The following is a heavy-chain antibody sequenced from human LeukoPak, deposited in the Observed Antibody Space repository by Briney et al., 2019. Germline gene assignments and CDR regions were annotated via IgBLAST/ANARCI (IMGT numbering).Heavy chain of an antibody. CDR1: GFTFSTYT. Sequence: GGSLTLSCVASGFTFSTYTMNWIRQAPGKGLEWVSVIYSDESPYYADSVKGRFTTTTDNSKNTLYLQMNSLRAEDTAVYYCARDQNCWGQGTLVTVSS. J-gene: IGHJ4*02. CDR3: ARDQNC. CDR2: IYSDESP. V-gene: IGHV3-53*01.